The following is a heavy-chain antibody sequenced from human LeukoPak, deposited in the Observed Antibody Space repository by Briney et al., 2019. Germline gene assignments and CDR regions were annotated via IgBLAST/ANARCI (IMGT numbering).Heavy chain of an antibody. D-gene: IGHD3-16*02. CDR2: INHSGST. Sequence: SETLSLTCAVYGGSFSGYYWSWIRQPPGKGLEWIGEINHSGSTNYNPSLKSRVTISVDTSKNQFSLKLSSVTAADTAVYYCARGRDDYVWGSYRYTHDYWGQGTLVTVSS. CDR1: GGSFSGYY. CDR3: ARGRDDYVWGSYRYTHDY. V-gene: IGHV4-34*01. J-gene: IGHJ4*02.